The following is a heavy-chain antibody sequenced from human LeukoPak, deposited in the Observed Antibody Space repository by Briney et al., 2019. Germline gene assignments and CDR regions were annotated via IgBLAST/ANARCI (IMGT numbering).Heavy chain of an antibody. CDR3: AKDRLFGSGLNGPHYYYGMDV. CDR2: ILYDGNNK. Sequence: GGSLRLSCAASGFSFSSYAMSWVRQAPGKGLEWVAVILYDGNNKHYAESVKGRFTISRDNSNNMLYLQMNSLRPEDTAVYYCAKDRLFGSGLNGPHYYYGMDVWGQGTTVTVSS. J-gene: IGHJ6*02. V-gene: IGHV3-30*18. D-gene: IGHD1-26*01. CDR1: GFSFSSYA.